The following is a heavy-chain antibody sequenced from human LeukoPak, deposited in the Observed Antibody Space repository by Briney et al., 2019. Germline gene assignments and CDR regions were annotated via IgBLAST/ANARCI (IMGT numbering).Heavy chain of an antibody. CDR1: GFTFSSYS. V-gene: IGHV3-30*18. CDR3: AKDAYGSGSYPGY. D-gene: IGHD3-10*01. J-gene: IGHJ4*02. Sequence: GGSLRLSCAASGFTFSSYSMNWVRQAPGKGLEWVAVISHDGSNKYYADSVKGRFTISRDNSKNTLYLQMNSLRAEDTAVYYCAKDAYGSGSYPGYWGQGTLVTVSS. CDR2: ISHDGSNK.